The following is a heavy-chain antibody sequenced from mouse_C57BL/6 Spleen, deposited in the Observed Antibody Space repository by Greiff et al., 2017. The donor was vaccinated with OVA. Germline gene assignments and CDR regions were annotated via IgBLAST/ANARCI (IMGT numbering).Heavy chain of an antibody. CDR2: IYPRSGNT. V-gene: IGHV1-81*01. J-gene: IGHJ2*01. D-gene: IGHD1-1*01. CDR1: GYTFTSYG. Sequence: VHLVESGAELARPGASVKLSCKASGYTFTSYGISWVKQRTGQGLEWIGEIYPRSGNTYYNEKFKGKATLTADKSSSTAYMELRSLTSEDCAVYYCARLEDYYSSSYVLDYWGQGTTLTVSS. CDR3: ARLEDYYSSSYVLDY.